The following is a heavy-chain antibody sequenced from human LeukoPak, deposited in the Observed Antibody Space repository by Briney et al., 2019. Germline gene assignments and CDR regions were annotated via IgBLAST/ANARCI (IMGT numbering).Heavy chain of an antibody. CDR3: AREWYSSGWYVDY. V-gene: IGHV1-69*13. D-gene: IGHD6-19*01. CDR2: IIPIFGTA. CDR1: GGTFSSYA. J-gene: IGHJ4*02. Sequence: ASVNVSCKASGGTFSSYAISWVRQAPGQGVEWMGGIIPIFGTANYAQKFQGRVTITADESTSTAYMELSSLRFEDTAVYYCAREWYSSGWYVDYWGQGTLVTVSS.